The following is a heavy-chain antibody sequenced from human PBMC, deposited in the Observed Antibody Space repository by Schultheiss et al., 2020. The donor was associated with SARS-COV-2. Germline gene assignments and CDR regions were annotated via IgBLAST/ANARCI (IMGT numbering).Heavy chain of an antibody. CDR3: ARGAWGDYGDY. CDR2: ISYDGSNK. Sequence: GGSLSLSCAASGFTFSSYAMHWVRQAPGKGLEWVAVISYDGSNKYYADSVKGRFTISRDNSKNTLYLQMNSLRAEDTAVYYCARGAWGDYGDYWGQGTLVTVSS. D-gene: IGHD4-17*01. CDR1: GFTFSSYA. V-gene: IGHV3-30*04. J-gene: IGHJ4*02.